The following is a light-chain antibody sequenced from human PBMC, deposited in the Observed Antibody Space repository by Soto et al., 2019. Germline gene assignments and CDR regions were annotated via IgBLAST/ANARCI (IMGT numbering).Light chain of an antibody. Sequence: QLVLIQPPSASGTPGQRVTISCSGRSSNIGSNYVYWYQQLPGTAPKLLISRNNERPSGVPDRFSGSKSGTSASLAISGLRSEDETDYYCATWDDSLSGWVFGGGTQLTVL. CDR3: ATWDDSLSGWV. CDR1: SSNIGSNY. V-gene: IGLV1-47*01. CDR2: RNN. J-gene: IGLJ3*02.